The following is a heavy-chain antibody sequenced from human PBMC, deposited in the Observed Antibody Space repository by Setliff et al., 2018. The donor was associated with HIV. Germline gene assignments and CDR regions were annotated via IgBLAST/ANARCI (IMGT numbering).Heavy chain of an antibody. CDR1: GYTFIDYY. CDR3: TRATRYCGGDCSSGGAYDI. J-gene: IGHJ3*02. CDR2: VNPRNGGI. Sequence: GASVKVSCKSSGYTFIDYYLHWVRQAPGQGLEWVGWVNPRNGGINYSQRFQGRVTMTRDTSIGTAYMELNRLKSDDTAVYYCTRATRYCGGDCSSGGAYDIWGQGTVVTVSS. V-gene: IGHV1-2*02. D-gene: IGHD2-21*02.